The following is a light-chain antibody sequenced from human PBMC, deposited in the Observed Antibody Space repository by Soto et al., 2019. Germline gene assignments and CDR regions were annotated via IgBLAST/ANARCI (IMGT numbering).Light chain of an antibody. CDR3: QQYNTGGGT. J-gene: IGKJ1*01. CDR1: QSVLYNSNNKNH. Sequence: DFVMTQAPDSLAVSLGERATINCKSSQSVLYNSNNKNHLGWFQQKPGHPPKLLIYGASFRPSGVPDRFSGSGSGTDFTLTISSLQAEDVAVYYCQQYNTGGGTFGQGTKVEIK. CDR2: GAS. V-gene: IGKV4-1*01.